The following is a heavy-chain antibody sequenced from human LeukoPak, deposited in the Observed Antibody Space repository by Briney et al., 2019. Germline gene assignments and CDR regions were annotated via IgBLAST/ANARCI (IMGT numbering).Heavy chain of an antibody. CDR1: GYIFSELS. J-gene: IGHJ4*02. CDR2: VDPENGDK. CDR3: AITYYYDRSGFYSWGY. D-gene: IGHD3-22*01. Sequence: ASVKVSCKVSGYIFSELSVHWVRQAPGEGLEWMGGVDPENGDKVCAQKFQGRVTMTEDTSTETAYMELRSLTSEDTAIYFCAITYYYDRSGFYSWGYWGQGTQVSVSS. V-gene: IGHV1-24*01.